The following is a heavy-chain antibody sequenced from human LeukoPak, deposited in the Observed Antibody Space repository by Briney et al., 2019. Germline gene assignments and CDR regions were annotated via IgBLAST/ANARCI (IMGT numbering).Heavy chain of an antibody. D-gene: IGHD4-17*01. CDR2: INWNGGST. CDR1: GFTFDDYG. Sequence: PGGSLRLSCAASGFTFDDYGMSWVRQAPGKGLESVFGINWNGGSTGYADSVKGRFTISRDNAKNSLYLQMNSLRAEDTALYYCARRTEDYGDYVGSDYWGQGTLVTVSS. V-gene: IGHV3-20*04. CDR3: ARRTEDYGDYVGSDY. J-gene: IGHJ4*02.